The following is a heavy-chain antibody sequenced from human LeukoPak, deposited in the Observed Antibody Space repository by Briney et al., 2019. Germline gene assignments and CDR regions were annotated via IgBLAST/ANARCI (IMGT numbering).Heavy chain of an antibody. CDR2: IPHDGGNK. CDR3: AREAYSSGRAGTFDI. CDR1: GLSLSKSH. D-gene: IGHD6-19*01. Sequence: GGSLRLSCVGSGLSLSKSHMHWVRQAPGKRLEWVALIPHDGGNKQYGDSAKGRFTVSRENSKNTVDLNMDSLTVDDTAIYYCAREAYSSGRAGTFDIWGQGTMVTASS. J-gene: IGHJ3*02. V-gene: IGHV3-30*04.